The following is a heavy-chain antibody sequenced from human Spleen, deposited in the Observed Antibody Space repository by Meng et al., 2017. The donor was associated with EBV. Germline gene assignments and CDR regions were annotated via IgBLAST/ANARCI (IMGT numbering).Heavy chain of an antibody. Sequence: LREQVPLLERPSGTLSLPCGVSGASITSSNWWSWVRQSPGKGLEWIGEIFHTGSNNYTPSLGSRVRLSVDKSKNQFSLDLRSVTAADTAVYYCARGDGVTALAGRFDFWGQGALVTVSS. CDR3: ARGDGVTALAGRFDF. V-gene: IGHV4-4*02. J-gene: IGHJ4*02. CDR2: IFHTGSN. D-gene: IGHD6-19*01. CDR1: GASITSSNW.